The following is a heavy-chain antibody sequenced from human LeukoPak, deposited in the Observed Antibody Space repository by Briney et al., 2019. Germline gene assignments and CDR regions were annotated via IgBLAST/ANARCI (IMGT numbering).Heavy chain of an antibody. CDR3: ARGRRVLLWFGELSIFDY. CDR1: GFTFSSYG. V-gene: IGHV3-21*01. J-gene: IGHJ4*02. CDR2: ISGGSGSSSYI. D-gene: IGHD3-10*01. Sequence: PGGSLRLSCAASGFTFSSYGMHWVRQVPGKGLEWVSCISGGSGSSSYIHYADSVKGRFTISRDNAKNSLYLQMNSLRAEDTAVYYCARGRRVLLWFGELSIFDYWGQGTLVTVSS.